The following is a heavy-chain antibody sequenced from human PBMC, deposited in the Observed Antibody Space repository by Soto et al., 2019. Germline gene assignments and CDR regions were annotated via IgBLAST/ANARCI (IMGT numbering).Heavy chain of an antibody. CDR1: GHTFYSSG. V-gene: IGHV1-18*01. Sequence: ASVKVSCKASGHTFYSSGLHWGRQAPGQGLGWMGWIRAYNGDTKYAERVQDRVTMTTDTTTSTAYMELRSLRSDDTAVYYCARRNMGCSGDTCYSLGGMDVWGQGTTVTVSS. CDR2: IRAYNGDT. CDR3: ARRNMGCSGDTCYSLGGMDV. J-gene: IGHJ6*02. D-gene: IGHD2-15*01.